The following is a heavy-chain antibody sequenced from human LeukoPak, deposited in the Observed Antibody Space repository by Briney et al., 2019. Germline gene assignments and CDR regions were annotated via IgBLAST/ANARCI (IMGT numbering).Heavy chain of an antibody. CDR1: GDSVSSNSAA. CDR2: TYYRSKWYN. V-gene: IGHV6-1*01. J-gene: IGHJ4*02. CDR3: ARETSFRYYDFWSGWDY. D-gene: IGHD3-3*01. Sequence: SQTLSLTCAISGDSVSSNSAAWNWIRQSPSRGLEWLGRTYYRSKWYNDYAVCVKSRITINPDTSKDQVSLQLNSVTPEDTAVYYCARETSFRYYDFWSGWDYWGQGTLVTVSS.